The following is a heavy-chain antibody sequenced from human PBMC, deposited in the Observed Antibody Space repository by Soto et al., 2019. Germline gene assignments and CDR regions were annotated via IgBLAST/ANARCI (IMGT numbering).Heavy chain of an antibody. D-gene: IGHD6-25*01. J-gene: IGHJ4*02. CDR3: AKGSSSRGDIDS. V-gene: IGHV3-30*18. CDR2: IYYNGSQK. CDR1: GFTLRTSG. Sequence: QVQLVESGGGVVQPGRSLRLSCATSGFTLRTSGMHWVRQAPGKGLEWVTFIYYNGSQKYYGDSVKGRFTISRDNYKDTLYLQINSPRAADTALYFCAKGSSSRGDIDSWGQGTLVTVSS.